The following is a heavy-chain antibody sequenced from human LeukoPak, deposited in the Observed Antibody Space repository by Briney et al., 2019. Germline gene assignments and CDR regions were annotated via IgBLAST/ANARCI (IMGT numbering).Heavy chain of an antibody. CDR3: AKGKYYASGRNWFDP. J-gene: IGHJ5*02. CDR2: ISYDGSNK. Sequence: PGRSLRLSCAASGFTFSSYGMHWVRQATGKGLEWVAVISYDGSNKNYADSVKGRFTISRDNSKNTLFLHMNSLRAEDTAVFYCAKGKYYASGRNWFDPWGQGTQVTVSS. CDR1: GFTFSSYG. D-gene: IGHD3-10*01. V-gene: IGHV3-30*18.